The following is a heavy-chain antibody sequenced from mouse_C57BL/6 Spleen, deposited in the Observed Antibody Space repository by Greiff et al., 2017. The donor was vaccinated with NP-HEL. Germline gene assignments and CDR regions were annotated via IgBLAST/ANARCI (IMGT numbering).Heavy chain of an antibody. D-gene: IGHD2-3*01. V-gene: IGHV1-52*01. CDR1: GYTFTSYW. J-gene: IGHJ4*01. Sequence: QVQLQQPGAELVRPGSSVKLSCKASGYTFTSYWMHWVKQRPIQGLEWIGNIDPSDSETHYNQKFKDKATLTVDKSSSTAYMQLSSLTSEDSAVYYCARYDGYPYYYAMDYWGKGTSVTVAS. CDR2: IDPSDSET. CDR3: ARYDGYPYYYAMDY.